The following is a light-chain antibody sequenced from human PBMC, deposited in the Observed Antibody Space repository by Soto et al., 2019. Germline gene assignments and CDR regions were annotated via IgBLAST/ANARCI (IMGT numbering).Light chain of an antibody. CDR3: KQRSNWPRT. V-gene: IGKV3-11*01. J-gene: IGKJ1*01. CDR2: DAS. Sequence: EIVLTQSPATLSLSPGERATLSCRASQSVSSYLAWYQQNPGQAPSLLIYDASNRATGSTAGCSGSGSGTDSTLTISSLETEYFAVYYWKQRSNWPRTFGQGTKVEIK. CDR1: QSVSSY.